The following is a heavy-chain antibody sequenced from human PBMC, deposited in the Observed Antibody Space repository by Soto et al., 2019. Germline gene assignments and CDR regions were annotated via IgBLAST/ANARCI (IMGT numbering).Heavy chain of an antibody. V-gene: IGHV1-69*12. D-gene: IGHD5-18*01. CDR2: IIPIFGTA. Sequence: QVQLVQSGAEVKKPGSSVKVSCKASGGTFSSYAISWVRQAPGQGLEWMGGIIPIFGTANYAQKFQGRVTITADESTSTAYMERSSVRSEDTAVYYCARDRRIHPLGRYYYGMDVWGQGTTVTVSS. CDR3: ARDRRIHPLGRYYYGMDV. CDR1: GGTFSSYA. J-gene: IGHJ6*02.